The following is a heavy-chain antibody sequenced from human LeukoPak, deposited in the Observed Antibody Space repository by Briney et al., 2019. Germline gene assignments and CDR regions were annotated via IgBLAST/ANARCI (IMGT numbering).Heavy chain of an antibody. CDR3: EKVVNQLRGVIGRVTEYYLDY. D-gene: IGHD3-10*01. CDR2: IIGRGGTT. J-gene: IGHJ4*02. CDR1: GFTFIRYA. V-gene: IGHV3-23*01. Sequence: AGGSLRLSCAASGFTFIRYAMSWVRQAPGKGLGWVSAIIGRGGTTYYADSVKGRFSISRDNCKNPLYLQLISMSAEETAVYYCEKVVNQLRGVIGRVTEYYLDYWGQGTLVTVSS.